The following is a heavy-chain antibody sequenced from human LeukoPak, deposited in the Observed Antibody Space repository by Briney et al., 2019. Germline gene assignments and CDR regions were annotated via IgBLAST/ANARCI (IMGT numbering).Heavy chain of an antibody. CDR2: INQSRIT. Sequence: PSETLSLTCAVYGAPFSGYCWYWIRQPPGKGLEWIGEINQSRITNYNPSLKSRVSISVDTSKNQFSLKLSSVTAADKAAYYCATTSGHWGQGTLVTVSS. V-gene: IGHV4-34*01. J-gene: IGHJ4*02. CDR1: GAPFSGYC. CDR3: ATTSGH.